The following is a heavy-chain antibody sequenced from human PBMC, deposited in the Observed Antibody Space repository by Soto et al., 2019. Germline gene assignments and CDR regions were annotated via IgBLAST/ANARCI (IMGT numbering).Heavy chain of an antibody. V-gene: IGHV5-51*01. J-gene: IGHJ6*02. D-gene: IGHD6-13*01. Sequence: GESLKISCEGSGYTFTNYWIGWVRQMPGKCLEWMGIIYPGDSDTRYSPSFQGQVTISADKSISTAYLQWSRLKASDTAMCYCARLGEGAAAGLYYGMDVWGQGTTVTVSS. CDR1: GYTFTNYW. CDR2: IYPGDSDT. CDR3: ARLGEGAAAGLYYGMDV.